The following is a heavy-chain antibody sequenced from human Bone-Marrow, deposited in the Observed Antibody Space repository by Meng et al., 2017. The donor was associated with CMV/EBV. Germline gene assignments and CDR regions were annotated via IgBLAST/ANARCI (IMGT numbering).Heavy chain of an antibody. CDR3: AKARMTMVRGVIEPFDY. CDR1: GFTFSSYS. D-gene: IGHD3-10*01. J-gene: IGHJ4*02. V-gene: IGHV3-23*01. Sequence: AGSLRLSCPVSGFTFSSYSLSWVRQAPGMGLEWVSAISGSGGHTYYADSVKGRFTISRDNSKYTLYLKMNSLSADDTAVYYCAKARMTMVRGVIEPFDYCGQGTLVTVSS. CDR2: ISGSGGHT.